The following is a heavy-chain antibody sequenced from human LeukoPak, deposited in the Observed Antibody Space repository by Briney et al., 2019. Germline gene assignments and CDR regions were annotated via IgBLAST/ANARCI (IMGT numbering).Heavy chain of an antibody. CDR2: IYYSGST. Sequence: SETLSLTCTVSGGSISSSSYYWGWIRQPPGKGLEWIGSIYYSGSTNYNPSLKSRVTMSVDTSKNQFSLKLSSVTAADTAVYYCARGDFWSGYYPDYWGQGTLVTVSS. CDR1: GGSISSSSYY. J-gene: IGHJ4*02. CDR3: ARGDFWSGYYPDY. D-gene: IGHD3-3*01. V-gene: IGHV4-39*07.